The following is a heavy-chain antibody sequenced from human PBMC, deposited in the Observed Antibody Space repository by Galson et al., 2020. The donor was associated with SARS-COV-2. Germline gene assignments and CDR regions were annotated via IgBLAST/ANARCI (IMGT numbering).Heavy chain of an antibody. CDR1: GFTFGDYA. CDR2: IRSKTYGGTT. CDR3: TRDRRGLLDY. D-gene: IGHD3-10*01. V-gene: IGHV3-49*03. J-gene: IGHJ4*02. Sequence: TGGSPRLSCTASGFTFGDYAMTWLRQAPGKGLEWVGFIRSKTYGGTTEYAASVKGRFTISRDDSKSIAYLQMNSLKSEDAAVYFCTRDRRGLLDYWGRGTLVTVSS.